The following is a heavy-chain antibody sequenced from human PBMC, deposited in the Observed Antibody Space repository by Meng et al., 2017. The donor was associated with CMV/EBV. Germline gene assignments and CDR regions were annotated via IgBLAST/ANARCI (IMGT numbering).Heavy chain of an antibody. J-gene: IGHJ6*02. CDR3: ARAGVPYDSSHYYGMDV. Sequence: GGSLRLSCAASGFTFSSYSMNWVRQAPGKGLEWVSSISSSSSYIYYADSVKGRFTISRDNAKNSPYLQMNSLRAEDTAVYYCARAGVPYDSSHYYGMDVWGQGTTVTVSS. CDR1: GFTFSSYS. D-gene: IGHD3-3*01. CDR2: ISSSSSYI. V-gene: IGHV3-21*01.